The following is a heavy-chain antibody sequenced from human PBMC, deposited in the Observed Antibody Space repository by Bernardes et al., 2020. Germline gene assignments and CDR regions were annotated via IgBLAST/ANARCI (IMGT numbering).Heavy chain of an antibody. J-gene: IGHJ4*02. Sequence: AAVQVSCKASGYTFTSYDINWVRQATGQGLEWMGWMNPNSGTTGYAQKFQGRVTMTRNTSISTAYMELSSLRSEDTAVYYCASFYCSSTSCQEWGQGTLVTGSS. V-gene: IGHV1-8*01. CDR3: ASFYCSSTSCQE. CDR2: MNPNSGTT. D-gene: IGHD2-2*01. CDR1: GYTFTSYD.